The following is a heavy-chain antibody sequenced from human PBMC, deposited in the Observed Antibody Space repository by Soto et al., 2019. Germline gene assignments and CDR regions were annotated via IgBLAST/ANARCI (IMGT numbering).Heavy chain of an antibody. J-gene: IGHJ3*02. V-gene: IGHV3-23*01. CDR1: GFSFGTYV. CDR3: AMTRLYDTGTNDYHRDALVI. CDR2: ISGSGGRV. D-gene: IGHD3-22*01. Sequence: EVQLLESGGGMVEPRGSLKLSCAASGFSFGTYVMNWVRQAPGKGLEWVSGISGSGGRVYSADSVKGRFTISRDNSRNTLYLQMNSLRAEDTAIYYCAMTRLYDTGTNDYHRDALVIWGQGTQVTVSS.